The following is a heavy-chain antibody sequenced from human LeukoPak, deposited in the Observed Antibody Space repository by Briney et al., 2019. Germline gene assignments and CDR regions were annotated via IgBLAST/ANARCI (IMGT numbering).Heavy chain of an antibody. CDR3: AREPRGAYFDY. D-gene: IGHD3-10*01. Sequence: PGGSLRLPCAASGFTFSSYSMNWVRQAPGKGLEWVSYISSSSSTIYYADSVKGRFTISRDNAKNSLYLQMNSLRAEDTAEYYCAREPRGAYFDYWGQGTLVTVSS. J-gene: IGHJ4*02. V-gene: IGHV3-48*01. CDR2: ISSSSSTI. CDR1: GFTFSSYS.